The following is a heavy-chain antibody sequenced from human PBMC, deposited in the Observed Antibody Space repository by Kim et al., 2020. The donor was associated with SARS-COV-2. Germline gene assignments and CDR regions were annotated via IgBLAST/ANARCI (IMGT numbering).Heavy chain of an antibody. CDR3: ARHVNDFWSGYLCY. D-gene: IGHD3-3*01. CDR2: IYYSGST. J-gene: IGHJ4*02. Sequence: SGTLSLTCTVSGGSISSSSYYWGWIRQPPGKGLEWIGSIYYSGSTYYNPSLKSRVTISVDTSKNQFSLKLSSVTAADTAVYYCARHVNDFWSGYLCYWGQGTLVTVSS. V-gene: IGHV4-39*01. CDR1: GGSISSSSYY.